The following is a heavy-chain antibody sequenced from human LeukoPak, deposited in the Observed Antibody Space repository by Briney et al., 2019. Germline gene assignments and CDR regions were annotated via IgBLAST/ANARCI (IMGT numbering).Heavy chain of an antibody. CDR2: INPNSGGT. V-gene: IGHV1-2*02. Sequence: EASVKVPCKASGYTFTGYYMHWVRQAPGQGLEWMGWINPNSGGTNYAQKFQGRVTMTRDTSISTAYMELSRLRSDDTAVYYCAREVSYYDSSGYYYAYFDYWGQGTLVTVSS. J-gene: IGHJ4*02. D-gene: IGHD3-22*01. CDR1: GYTFTGYY. CDR3: AREVSYYDSSGYYYAYFDY.